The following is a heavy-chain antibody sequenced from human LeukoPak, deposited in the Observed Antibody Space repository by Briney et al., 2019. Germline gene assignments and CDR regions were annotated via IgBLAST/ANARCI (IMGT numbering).Heavy chain of an antibody. V-gene: IGHV3-21*01. J-gene: IGHJ4*02. CDR3: ARDVDYHTTSECFDY. CDR2: ISSSSSYI. D-gene: IGHD2/OR15-2a*01. CDR1: GFTFSSYS. Sequence: GGSLRLSCAASGFTFSSYSMNWVRQAPGKGLEWVSSISSSSSYIYYADSVKGRFTISRDNAKNSLYLQMNSLSPDDTAVYFCARDVDYHTTSECFDYWGQGTLVTVSS.